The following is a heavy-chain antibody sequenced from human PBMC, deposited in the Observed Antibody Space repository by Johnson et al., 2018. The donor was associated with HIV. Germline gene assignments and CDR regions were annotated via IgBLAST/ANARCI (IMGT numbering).Heavy chain of an antibody. CDR2: ISSSGETR. V-gene: IGHV3-11*04. Sequence: QVQLVESGGGLVKPGGSLRLSCAASGFTFSDYYMSWIRQAPGKGLEWFAYISSSGETRYYADSVKGRFTISRDNSKNTLYLQMNSLRAEDTAVYYCTRRSPYDAFDIWGQGTMVTVSS. CDR1: GFTFSDYY. CDR3: TRRSPYDAFDI. J-gene: IGHJ3*02.